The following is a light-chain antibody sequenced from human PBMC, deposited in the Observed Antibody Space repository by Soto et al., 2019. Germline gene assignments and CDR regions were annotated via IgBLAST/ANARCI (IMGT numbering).Light chain of an antibody. Sequence: DIQMTQSPSTLSGSVGDRVTITCRASQSISNWLAWYQQKPGKAPKVLIYDASSLESGVPSRFSGSGSGTEFTLTISSLQPDDLATYYCQQYNSYSYTFGHGTKLEIK. CDR2: DAS. CDR1: QSISNW. CDR3: QQYNSYSYT. J-gene: IGKJ2*01. V-gene: IGKV1-5*01.